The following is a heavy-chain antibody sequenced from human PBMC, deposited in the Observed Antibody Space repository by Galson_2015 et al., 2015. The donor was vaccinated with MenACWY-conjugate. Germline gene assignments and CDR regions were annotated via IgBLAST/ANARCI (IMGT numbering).Heavy chain of an antibody. D-gene: IGHD3-10*01. V-gene: IGHV4-59*08. CDR1: GGSISSYS. CDR3: ARSFSGITRVRGVFDY. J-gene: IGHJ4*02. CDR2: IYYSGST. Sequence: ETLSLTCTVSGGSISSYSWGWIRQPPGKGLEWIGYIYYSGSTNYNPSLKSRVTISVDTSKNQFSLKLSSVTAADTAVYYCARSFSGITRVRGVFDYWGQGTLVTVSS.